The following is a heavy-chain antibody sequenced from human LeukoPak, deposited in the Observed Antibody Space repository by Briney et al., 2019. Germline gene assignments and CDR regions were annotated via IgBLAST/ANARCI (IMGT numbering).Heavy chain of an antibody. CDR1: GFTFSGSW. CDR2: INSDGSST. D-gene: IGHD2/OR15-2a*01. V-gene: IGHV3-74*01. Sequence: GGPLRLSCIASGFTFSGSWMHWVRQVPGKGLEWVSRINSDGSSTAYADSVKGRFTISRDNAKTMLYLQMNSLRADDTAMYYCARAIGLDFDFRGQGTLVTVSS. CDR3: ARAIGLDFDF. J-gene: IGHJ4*02.